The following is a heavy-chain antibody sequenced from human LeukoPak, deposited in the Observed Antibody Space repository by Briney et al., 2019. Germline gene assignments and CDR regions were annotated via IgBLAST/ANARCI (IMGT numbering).Heavy chain of an antibody. J-gene: IGHJ4*02. CDR3: ARGRWYCSSTSCYSRDYYFDY. V-gene: IGHV3-7*01. Sequence: PGGSLRLSCAASGFTFSSYWMSWVRQAPGKGLEWVASIKQDGSEKYYVDSVKGRFTISRDNAKNSLYLQMNSLRAEDTAVYYCARGRWYCSSTSCYSRDYYFDYWGQGTLVTVSS. CDR1: GFTFSSYW. CDR2: IKQDGSEK. D-gene: IGHD2-2*01.